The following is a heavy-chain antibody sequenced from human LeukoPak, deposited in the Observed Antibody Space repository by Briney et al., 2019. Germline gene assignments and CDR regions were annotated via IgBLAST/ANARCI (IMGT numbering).Heavy chain of an antibody. CDR1: GFTFSNYY. Sequence: GGSLRLSCAASGFTFSNYYMSWIRQAPGKGLEWVSYISSSATTMYYADSVKDRFIISRDNAKNSLFLQVNSLRAEDTAVYYCARGDYDKYGMDVWGQGTTVTVSS. J-gene: IGHJ6*02. CDR2: ISSSATTM. V-gene: IGHV3-11*01. CDR3: ARGDYDKYGMDV.